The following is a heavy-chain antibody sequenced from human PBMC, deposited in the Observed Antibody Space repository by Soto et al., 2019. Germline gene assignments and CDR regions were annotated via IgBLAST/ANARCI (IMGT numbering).Heavy chain of an antibody. V-gene: IGHV3-23*01. J-gene: IGHJ6*02. CDR1: GFTFTSNA. CDR2: ISGSGGST. CDR3: AKVKVVAATRDGMDV. Sequence: EVQLLESGGGLVQPGGSLRLSCAASGFTFTSNAIGWFPRPPGRGWKWFSAISGSGGSTYYADSVKGRFTISRDNSKNTLYLQMNSLRAEDTAVYYCAKVKVVAATRDGMDVWGQGTTVTVSS. D-gene: IGHD2-15*01.